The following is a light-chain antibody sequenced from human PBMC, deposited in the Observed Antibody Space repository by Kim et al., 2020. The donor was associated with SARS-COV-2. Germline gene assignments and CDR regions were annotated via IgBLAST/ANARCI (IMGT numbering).Light chain of an antibody. CDR3: QTWGTGIVV. Sequence: ASVKLTCNLSSGHSNYAIAWHQQEPEKSPRYLMKLNSDGSHSKGDGIPDRFSGSSSGAERYLTISSRQSEDEADYYCQTWGTGIVVFGGGTQLTVL. CDR1: SGHSNYA. CDR2: LNSDGSH. J-gene: IGLJ2*01. V-gene: IGLV4-69*01.